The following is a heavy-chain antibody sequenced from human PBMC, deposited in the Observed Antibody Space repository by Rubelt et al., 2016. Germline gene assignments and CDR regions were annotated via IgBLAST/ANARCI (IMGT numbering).Heavy chain of an antibody. CDR3: ARHQGDLFEIDY. D-gene: IGHD3-10*02. J-gene: IGHJ4*02. V-gene: IGHV4-59*08. CDR1: GGSISPFS. CDR2: MYYTGNT. Sequence: VQLLQSGPGLVKPSETLSLTCTVSGGSISPFSWSWIRQPPGKGLAWLGYMYYTGNTNYNSSLRSRLSISLDTHGNRCSLTLTSVTAADTAMYYCARHQGDLFEIDYWGQGTLVTVSP.